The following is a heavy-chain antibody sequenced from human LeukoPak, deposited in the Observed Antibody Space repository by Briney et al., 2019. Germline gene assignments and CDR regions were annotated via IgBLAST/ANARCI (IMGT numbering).Heavy chain of an antibody. D-gene: IGHD2-21*01. V-gene: IGHV3-23*01. CDR3: AKGRGEEIIDWFDP. CDR2: ISGSSGGT. J-gene: IGHJ5*02. Sequence: PGGSLRLSCAASGFTFRSYAMAWVRQAPGKGLEWVSSISGSSGGTYYSHSVKGRFTISRDNSNNRLYLQMNSLRAEDTALYSCAKGRGEEIIDWFDPWGQGTLVTVSS. CDR1: GFTFRSYA.